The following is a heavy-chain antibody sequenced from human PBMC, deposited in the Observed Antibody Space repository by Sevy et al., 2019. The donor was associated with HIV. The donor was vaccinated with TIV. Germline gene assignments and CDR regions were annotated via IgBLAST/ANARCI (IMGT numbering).Heavy chain of an antibody. Sequence: SETLSLTCSISGGSITTGPYYWAWIRQSPGKGPEWLGSMYGTVEPNGNTYYNPTLKTRIDMSMDKSNNRFSLSLRSVIAADTAVYFCAKSLKAWYDFPAFDHWSQGIPVTVSS. D-gene: IGHD1-20*01. V-gene: IGHV4-39*02. CDR3: AKSLKAWYDFPAFDH. CDR2: MYGTVEPNGNT. J-gene: IGHJ4*02. CDR1: GGSITTGPYY.